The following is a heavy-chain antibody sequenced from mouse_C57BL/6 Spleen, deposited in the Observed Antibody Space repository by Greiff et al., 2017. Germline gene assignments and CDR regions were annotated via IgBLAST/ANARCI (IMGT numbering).Heavy chain of an antibody. V-gene: IGHV1-64*01. D-gene: IGHD2-4*01. CDR1: GYTFTSYW. CDR2: IHPNSGST. CDR3: ARSGGLRDYGDY. J-gene: IGHJ2*01. Sequence: QVQLQQPGAELVKPGASVKLSCKASGYTFTSYWMHWVKQRPGQGLEWIGMIHPNSGSTNYNEKFKSKATLTVDKSSSTAYMQLSSLTSEDSAVYYCARSGGLRDYGDYWGQGTTLTVSS.